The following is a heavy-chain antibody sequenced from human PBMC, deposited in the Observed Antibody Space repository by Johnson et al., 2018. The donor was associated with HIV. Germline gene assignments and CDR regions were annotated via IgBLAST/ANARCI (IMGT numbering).Heavy chain of an antibody. CDR3: ARERSGWYGDAFDI. J-gene: IGHJ3*02. CDR2: ISYDGTIK. V-gene: IGHV3-30*03. D-gene: IGHD6-19*01. CDR1: GFTFSSYG. Sequence: QVQLVESGGGVVQPGRSLRLSCAASGFTFSSYGMHWVRQAPGKGLEWVAVISYDGTIKYYADSAKGRFTISRDNSKNTLYLQMNSLRAEDTAVYYCARERSGWYGDAFDIWGQGTMVTVSS.